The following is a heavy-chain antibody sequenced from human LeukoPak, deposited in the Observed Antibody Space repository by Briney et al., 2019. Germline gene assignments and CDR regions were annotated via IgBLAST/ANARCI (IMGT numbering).Heavy chain of an antibody. CDR2: IKEDGSRN. CDR3: ARQLSGWYDADPY. J-gene: IGHJ4*02. D-gene: IGHD6-19*01. CDR1: GFTFSSYW. Sequence: GRSLRLSCAASGFTFSSYWMSWVRQAPGKGLEWMAIIKEDGSRNHYVDSVKGRFTISRDNAKNSLYLQMSSLRAEDTAVYYCARQLSGWYDADPYWGQGTLVTVSS. V-gene: IGHV3-7*05.